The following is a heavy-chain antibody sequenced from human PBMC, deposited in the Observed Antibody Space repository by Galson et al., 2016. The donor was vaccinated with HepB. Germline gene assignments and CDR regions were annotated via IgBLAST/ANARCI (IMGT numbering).Heavy chain of an antibody. CDR1: GGSIYSGHY. CDR3: ARRVGDCSYSSCPWDL. CDR2: IFHSGNT. D-gene: IGHD6-6*01. Sequence: SETLSLTCGVSGGSIYSGHYWGWVRQPPGKGLEWIGEIFHSGNTNYNPSVQSRVTITVDLSKSQFSVQLTSVSAADTAVDYCARRVGDCSYSSCPWDLWGQGILVTVSS. V-gene: IGHV4-4*02. J-gene: IGHJ4*02.